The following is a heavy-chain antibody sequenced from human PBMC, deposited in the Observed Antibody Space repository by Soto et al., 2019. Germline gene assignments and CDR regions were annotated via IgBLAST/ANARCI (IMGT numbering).Heavy chain of an antibody. CDR3: AKDYDFWSGYPFFH. J-gene: IGHJ4*02. Sequence: GGSLRLSCAASGFTFISYAMSWVRQAPGKGLEWVSAISGSGGSTYYADSVKGRFTISRDNSKNTLYLQMNSLRAEDTAVYYCAKDYDFWSGYPFFHWGQGTLVTVSS. CDR1: GFTFISYA. V-gene: IGHV3-23*01. D-gene: IGHD3-3*01. CDR2: ISGSGGST.